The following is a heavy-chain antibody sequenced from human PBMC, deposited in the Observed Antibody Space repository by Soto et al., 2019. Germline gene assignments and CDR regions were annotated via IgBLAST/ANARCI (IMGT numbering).Heavy chain of an antibody. V-gene: IGHV4-34*01. CDR2: INHSGST. J-gene: IGHJ3*02. D-gene: IGHD3-9*01. CDR1: GGSFSGYY. CDR3: ARVLRYYHVVIDAFDI. Sequence: SETLSLTCAVYGGSFSGYYWSWIRQPPGEGLEWIGEINHSGSTNYNPSLKSRVTISVDTSKNQFSLKLSSVTAADTAVYYCARVLRYYHVVIDAFDIWDQYTIVIVSS.